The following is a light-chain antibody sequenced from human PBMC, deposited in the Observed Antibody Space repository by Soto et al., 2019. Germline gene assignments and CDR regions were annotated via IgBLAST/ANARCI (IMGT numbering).Light chain of an antibody. CDR1: QSISSY. CDR2: AAS. CDR3: QQSYSTLMYT. Sequence: DIQITQSPSSLSASVGDRVTITCRASQSISSYLNWYQQKPGKAPKLLIYAASSLQSGVPSRFSGSGSGTDFTLTISSLQPEDFATYYCQQSYSTLMYTFGQGTKLEFK. J-gene: IGKJ2*01. V-gene: IGKV1-39*01.